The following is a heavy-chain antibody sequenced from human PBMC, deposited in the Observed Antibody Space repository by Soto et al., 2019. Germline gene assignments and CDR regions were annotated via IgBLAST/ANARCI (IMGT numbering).Heavy chain of an antibody. CDR1: GGSISSSTYYY. Sequence: PSETLSLTCTVSGGSISSSTYYYWGWIRQPPGKGLEWIGIIYHTGSVYYAPSLQSRVTISVDTSKSQFSLKLSSVTAADTAVFSFASPASDAYGDYYFDYWGQGTLVPVSS. CDR2: IYHTGSV. V-gene: IGHV4-39*01. J-gene: IGHJ4*02. CDR3: ASPASDAYGDYYFDY. D-gene: IGHD4-17*01.